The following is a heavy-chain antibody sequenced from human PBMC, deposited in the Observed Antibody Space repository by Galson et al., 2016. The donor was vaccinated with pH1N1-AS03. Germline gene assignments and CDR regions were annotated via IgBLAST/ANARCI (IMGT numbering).Heavy chain of an antibody. V-gene: IGHV3-48*02. CDR1: GFTFSGYS. Sequence: SLRLSCAASGFTFSGYSMNWVRQAPGKGLEWVSGISTAGSSIYYADSVKGRFTISRDNARNTLFLQMNSLRDDDTAVYYCAKAEPPQGISVAGSFDFWGQGTLVTVSS. J-gene: IGHJ4*02. CDR3: AKAEPPQGISVAGSFDF. D-gene: IGHD6-13*01. CDR2: ISTAGSSI.